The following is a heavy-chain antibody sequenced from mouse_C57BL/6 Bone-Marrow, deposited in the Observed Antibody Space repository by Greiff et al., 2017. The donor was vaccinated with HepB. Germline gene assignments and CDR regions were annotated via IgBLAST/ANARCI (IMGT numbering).Heavy chain of an antibody. Sequence: VMLVESGAELVKPGASVKISCKASGYAFSSYWMNWVKQRPGKGLEWIGQIYPGDGDTNYNGKFKGKATLTADKSSSTAYMQLSSLTSEDSAVYFCASPIYGNYPHWYFDVWGTGTTVTVSS. CDR1: GYAFSSYW. CDR2: IYPGDGDT. CDR3: ASPIYGNYPHWYFDV. J-gene: IGHJ1*03. D-gene: IGHD2-1*01. V-gene: IGHV1-80*01.